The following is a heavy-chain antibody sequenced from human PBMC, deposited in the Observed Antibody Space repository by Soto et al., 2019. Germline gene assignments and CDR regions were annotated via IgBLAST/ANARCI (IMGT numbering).Heavy chain of an antibody. Sequence: SGKVSCNASGGTFSSYAISWVRQAPGQGLEWMGGIIPIFGTANYAQKFQGRVTITADKSTSTAYMELSSLRSEDTAVYYCARLYDFWSGFVDAFDIWGQGTMVTVSS. D-gene: IGHD3-3*01. J-gene: IGHJ3*02. CDR1: GGTFSSYA. V-gene: IGHV1-69*06. CDR3: ARLYDFWSGFVDAFDI. CDR2: IIPIFGTA.